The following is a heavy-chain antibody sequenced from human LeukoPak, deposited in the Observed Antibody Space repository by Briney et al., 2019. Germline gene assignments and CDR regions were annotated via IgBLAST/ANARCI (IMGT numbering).Heavy chain of an antibody. V-gene: IGHV3-72*01. Sequence: GGSLRLSCAASGFTFSDHYMDWVRQAPGKGLEWVGRTRNKANSYTTEYAASVKGRFTISRDDSKNSLYLQMNSLKTEDTAVYYCGRIQYDYDSSGYYYASDYMDVWGKGTTVTVSS. J-gene: IGHJ6*03. CDR1: GFTFSDHY. D-gene: IGHD3-22*01. CDR2: TRNKANSYTT. CDR3: GRIQYDYDSSGYYYASDYMDV.